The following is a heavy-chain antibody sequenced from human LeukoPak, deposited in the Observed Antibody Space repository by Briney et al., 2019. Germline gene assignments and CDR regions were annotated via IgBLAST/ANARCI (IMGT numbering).Heavy chain of an antibody. CDR2: ISGSGGST. CDR3: APSTYYYDSSGFGFDP. CDR1: GFTFSSYA. D-gene: IGHD3-22*01. V-gene: IGHV3-23*01. Sequence: GGSLRLSCAASGFTFSSYAMSWVRQAPGKGLEWVSAISGSGGSTYYADSVKGRFTISRDNSKNTLYLQMNSLRAEDTAVYYCAPSTYYYDSSGFGFDPWGQGTLVTVSS. J-gene: IGHJ5*02.